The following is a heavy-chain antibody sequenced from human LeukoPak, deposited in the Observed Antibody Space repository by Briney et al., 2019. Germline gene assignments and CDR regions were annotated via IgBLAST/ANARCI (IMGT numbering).Heavy chain of an antibody. D-gene: IGHD2-15*01. V-gene: IGHV5-51*01. CDR1: GSGFTSYW. J-gene: IGHJ6*03. Sequence: GAALKISFKGSGSGFTSYWIGWVRQMPGKGLEWMGIIYPGDCDTRYSPSFQGQVTISADKYISNAYLQWSSLKASDTAMYYCARRYCSGGSCYNYMDVWGKGTTVTVSS. CDR3: ARRYCSGGSCYNYMDV. CDR2: IYPGDCDT.